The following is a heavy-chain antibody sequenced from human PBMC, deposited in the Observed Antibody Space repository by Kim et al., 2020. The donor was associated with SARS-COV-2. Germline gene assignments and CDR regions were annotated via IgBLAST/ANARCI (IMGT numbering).Heavy chain of an antibody. J-gene: IGHJ4*02. CDR3: AREIAAAGTGEFDY. CDR1: GGTFSSYA. CDR2: IIPIFGTA. Sequence: SVKVSCKASGGTFSSYAISWVRQAPGQGLEWMGGIIPIFGTANYAQKFQGRVTITADESTSTAYMELSSLRSEDTAVYYCAREIAAAGTGEFDYWGQGTLVTVSS. D-gene: IGHD6-13*01. V-gene: IGHV1-69*13.